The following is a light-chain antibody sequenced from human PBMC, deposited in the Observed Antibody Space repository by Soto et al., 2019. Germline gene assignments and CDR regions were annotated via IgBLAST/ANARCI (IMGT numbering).Light chain of an antibody. CDR2: IDN. V-gene: IGLV1-44*01. CDR3: AAWNDSLNGPV. CDR1: SSNIGSNT. J-gene: IGLJ2*01. Sequence: QSVLTQPPSASGTPGQRVTISCSGGSSNIGSNTVNWYQQLPGTAPKLFSSIDNQRPSGVPDRFTGSKSGTSASLAIDGLQSDDEGDYYCAAWNDSLNGPVFGGGTKLTVL.